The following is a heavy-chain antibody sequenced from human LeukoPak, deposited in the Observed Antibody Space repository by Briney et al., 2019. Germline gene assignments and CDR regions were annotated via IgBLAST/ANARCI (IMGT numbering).Heavy chain of an antibody. CDR2: INHSGGT. D-gene: IGHD2-2*01. CDR1: GGSFSGYS. V-gene: IGHV4-34*01. Sequence: SETLSLTCAVYGGSFSGYSWSWIRQPPGKGLEWIGEINHSGGTNYNPSLKSRVTISIDTSKNQFSLKLSSVTAADTAVYYCATLVVPARCGFDPWGQGTLVTVSS. J-gene: IGHJ5*02. CDR3: ATLVVPARCGFDP.